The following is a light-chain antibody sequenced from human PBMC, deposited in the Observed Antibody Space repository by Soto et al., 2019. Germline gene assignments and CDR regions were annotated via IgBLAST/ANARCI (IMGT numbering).Light chain of an antibody. CDR3: QHLNSYPREVT. Sequence: DIQLTQSPSFLSASVGDRVTITCRASQGIGSSLAWYQQKPGNAPKILIYAAATLQGGVSSRFSGSGSGTEFTLTISSVQPEDFASYYCQHLNSYPREVTFGGGTKVEIK. CDR1: QGIGSS. J-gene: IGKJ4*01. V-gene: IGKV1-9*01. CDR2: AAA.